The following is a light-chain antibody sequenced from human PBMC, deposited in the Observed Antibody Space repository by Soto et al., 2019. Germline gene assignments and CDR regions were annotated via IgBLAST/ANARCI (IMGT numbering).Light chain of an antibody. J-gene: IGLJ3*02. CDR1: SSNIGAGST. CDR3: QYYGHILSGRV. V-gene: IGLV1-40*01. CDR2: DDN. Sequence: QSVLTQPPSVTGAPGQRVTISCTWSSSNIGAGSTVHWYQQVPGTVPKLLIYDDNHRPSEVPDRCSAYTSCTSASLAITGLQVEDEADYYWQYYGHILSGRVFCGGTKLTVL.